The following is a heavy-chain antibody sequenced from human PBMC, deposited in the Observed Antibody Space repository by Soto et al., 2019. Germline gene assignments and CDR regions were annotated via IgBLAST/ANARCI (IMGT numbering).Heavy chain of an antibody. D-gene: IGHD3-22*01. J-gene: IGHJ6*02. V-gene: IGHV4-34*01. CDR3: ARHGAYYYDSSGYYPPGARYYYGMDV. CDR2: INHSGST. Sequence: SETLSLTCAVYGGSFSGSYWTWIRQPPGKGLEWIGEINHSGSTNYNPSLKSRVTISVDTSKNQFSLKLSSVTAADTAVYYCARHGAYYYDSSGYYPPGARYYYGMDVWGQGTTVT. CDR1: GGSFSGSY.